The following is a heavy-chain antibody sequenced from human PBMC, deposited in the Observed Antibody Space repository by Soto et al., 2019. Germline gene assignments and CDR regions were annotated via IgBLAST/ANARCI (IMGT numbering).Heavy chain of an antibody. Sequence: ASVKVSCKASGYTFTSYDIHWVRQSTGQGPEWMGWMSPKSGNTGYAQKFQGRVTMTRNTSIRTAYMDLSSLRSEDTAVYYCVLDFFTGYSAGAFRPIRFDPWGQGTLVTVSS. CDR3: VLDFFTGYSAGAFRPIRFDP. D-gene: IGHD3-9*01. CDR1: GYTFTSYD. V-gene: IGHV1-8*02. J-gene: IGHJ5*02. CDR2: MSPKSGNT.